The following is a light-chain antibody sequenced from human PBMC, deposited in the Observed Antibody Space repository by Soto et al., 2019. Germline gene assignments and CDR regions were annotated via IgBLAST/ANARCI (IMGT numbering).Light chain of an antibody. Sequence: DIQLTQSPSSLSVSVGDRVTLTCRASHSISSLLNWYQQKPGKAPKVLIYAASKLETGVSSRFSGSGSGTDFTLIISGLQPEDSATYYCQQSFSSPFTFGPGTKVDIK. CDR2: AAS. V-gene: IGKV1-39*01. J-gene: IGKJ3*01. CDR3: QQSFSSPFT. CDR1: HSISSL.